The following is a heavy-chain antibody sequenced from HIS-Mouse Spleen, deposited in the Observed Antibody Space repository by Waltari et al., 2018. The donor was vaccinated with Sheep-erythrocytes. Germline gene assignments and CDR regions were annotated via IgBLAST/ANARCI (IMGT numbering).Heavy chain of an antibody. CDR3: ASDPSGSYYYYGMDV. D-gene: IGHD1-26*01. V-gene: IGHV3-53*01. Sequence: EVQLVESGGGLIQPGGSLRLSCAASGFTVSSNYMSWVRLAPGKGGGWVAVMTTGGSTYSADTVKGRFTISRDNSKNTLYLQMNSLRAEDTAVYYCASDPSGSYYYYGMDVWGQGTTVTVSS. CDR1: GFTVSSNY. CDR2: MTTGGST. J-gene: IGHJ6*02.